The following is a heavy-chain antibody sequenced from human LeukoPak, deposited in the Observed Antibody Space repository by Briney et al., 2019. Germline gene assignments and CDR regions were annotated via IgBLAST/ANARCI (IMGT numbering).Heavy chain of an antibody. Sequence: GGSLRLSCAASGFTFDDYAMHWVRQAPGKGLEWVSGISWNSGSIGYADSVKGRLTISRDNAKNSLYLQMNSLRAEDTALYYCAKDYDFWSGLDYWGQGTLVTVSS. CDR3: AKDYDFWSGLDY. J-gene: IGHJ4*02. CDR2: ISWNSGSI. V-gene: IGHV3-9*01. CDR1: GFTFDDYA. D-gene: IGHD3-3*01.